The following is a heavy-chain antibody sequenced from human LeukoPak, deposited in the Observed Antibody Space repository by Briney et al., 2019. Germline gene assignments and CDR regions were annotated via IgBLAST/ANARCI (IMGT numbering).Heavy chain of an antibody. CDR3: ARAGWYGGNSFDY. Sequence: ASVKVSCKASGYTFTGYYMHWVRQAPGQGLEWMGRINPNSGGTNYAQKFQGRVTMTRDTSISTAYMALSRLRSDDTAVYYCARAGWYGGNSFDYWGQGTLVTVSS. CDR1: GYTFTGYY. D-gene: IGHD2-15*01. J-gene: IGHJ4*02. CDR2: INPNSGGT. V-gene: IGHV1-2*06.